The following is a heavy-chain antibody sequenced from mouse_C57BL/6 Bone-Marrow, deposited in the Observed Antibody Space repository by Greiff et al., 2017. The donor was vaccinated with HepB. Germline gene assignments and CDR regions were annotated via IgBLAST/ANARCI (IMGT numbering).Heavy chain of an antibody. Sequence: EVNVVESGGDLVKPGGSLKLSCAASGFTFSSYGMSWVRQTPDKRLEWVATISSGGSYTYYPDSVKGRFTISRDNAKNTLYLQMSSLKSEDTAMYYCARHHYYGSSNWYFDVWGTGTTVTVSS. CDR3: ARHHYYGSSNWYFDV. CDR1: GFTFSSYG. CDR2: ISSGGSYT. V-gene: IGHV5-6*01. D-gene: IGHD1-1*01. J-gene: IGHJ1*03.